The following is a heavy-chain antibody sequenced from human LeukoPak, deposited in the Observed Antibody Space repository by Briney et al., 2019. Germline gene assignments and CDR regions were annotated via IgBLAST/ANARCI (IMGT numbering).Heavy chain of an antibody. V-gene: IGHV3-23*01. J-gene: IGHJ4*02. CDR1: GFTFSSYA. D-gene: IGHD1-26*01. CDR3: ARAGGKVGATGGAY. CDR2: ISGSGGST. Sequence: GGSLRLSCAASGFTFSSYAMSWVRQAPGKGLEWVSAISGSGGSTYYADSLKGRFTISRDNSKNTLFLQVNSLRVEDTAVYYCARAGGKVGATGGAYWGQGTLVTVSS.